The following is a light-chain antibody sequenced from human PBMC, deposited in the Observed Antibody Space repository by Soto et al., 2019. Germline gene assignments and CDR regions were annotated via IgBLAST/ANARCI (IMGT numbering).Light chain of an antibody. CDR2: DAS. CDR3: RQRSNWPLT. CDR1: QSVSSY. J-gene: IGKJ4*01. V-gene: IGKV3-11*01. Sequence: EIVLTQSPATLSLSPGERATLSCRASQSVSSYLAWYQQKPGQAPRLLIYDASNMATGIPARFSGSGSGTDFALTIISLEPEDVAVYYCRQRSNWPLTFGGGTKVEIK.